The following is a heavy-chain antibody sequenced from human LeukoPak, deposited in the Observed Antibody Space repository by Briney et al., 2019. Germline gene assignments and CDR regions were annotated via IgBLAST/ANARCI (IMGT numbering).Heavy chain of an antibody. CDR1: GITFSRYW. J-gene: IGHJ4*02. Sequence: GGSLRLTCVDSGITFSRYWMTWVRQAPGKGLEWVANIKQDGGEKYYVDSVKGRFTVSRDNAKNSLYLQMNSLRVEDTAVYYCARDGRPLDYWGQGTLVTVSS. CDR2: IKQDGGEK. CDR3: ARDGRPLDY. V-gene: IGHV3-7*03.